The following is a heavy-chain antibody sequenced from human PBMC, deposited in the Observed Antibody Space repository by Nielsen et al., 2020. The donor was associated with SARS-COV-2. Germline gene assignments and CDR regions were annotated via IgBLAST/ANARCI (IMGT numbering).Heavy chain of an antibody. CDR1: GFTFSSYS. CDR2: ITGSSSTI. J-gene: IGHJ3*02. CDR3: AGLGSYSSDAFDI. Sequence: GGSLRLSCAASGFTFSSYSMNWVRQAPGKGLEWVSKITGSSSTIYYAESVKGRFTISRDNAKNSLYLQMNSLRAEDTAVYYCAGLGSYSSDAFDIWGQGTMVTVSS. V-gene: IGHV3-48*04. D-gene: IGHD1-26*01.